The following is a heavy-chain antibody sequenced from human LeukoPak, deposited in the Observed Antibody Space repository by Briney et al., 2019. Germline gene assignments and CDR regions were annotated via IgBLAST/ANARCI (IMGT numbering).Heavy chain of an antibody. CDR2: IYHSGST. CDR3: AREKRDGYNYFDY. J-gene: IGHJ4*02. D-gene: IGHD5-24*01. V-gene: IGHV4-38-2*02. Sequence: PSETLSLTCAVSGYSISSSYYWGWIRQPPGKGLEWIGSIYHSGSTYYSPSLKSRVTISIDTSKNQFSLKLSSVTAADMAVYYCAREKRDGYNYFDYWGQGTLVTVSS. CDR1: GYSISSSYY.